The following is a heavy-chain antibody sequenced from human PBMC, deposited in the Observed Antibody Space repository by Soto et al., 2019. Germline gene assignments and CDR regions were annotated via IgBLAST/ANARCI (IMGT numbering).Heavy chain of an antibody. V-gene: IGHV4-31*03. Sequence: SETLSLTCTVSGGSISSGGYCWSWIRQHPGKGLEWIGYIYSSGSTYYSPSLKSRLTISIDKSKNQFSLKLSSVTAADTAVYYCARESRYCSGGSCYFLPGIDYWGQGTLVTVSS. D-gene: IGHD2-15*01. CDR3: ARESRYCSGGSCYFLPGIDY. CDR1: GGSISSGGYC. J-gene: IGHJ4*02. CDR2: IYSSGST.